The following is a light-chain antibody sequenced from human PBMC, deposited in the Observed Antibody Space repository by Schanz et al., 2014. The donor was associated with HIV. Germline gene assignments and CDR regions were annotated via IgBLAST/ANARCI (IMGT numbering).Light chain of an antibody. Sequence: QSALTQPPSVSGSPGQLVTISCTGTSSDVGAYDRVSWYQQPPGTAPKLIVYEVKNRPSGVPGRFSGSKSGNTASLTISGLQAEDEADYYCSSYTSSSTLVVFGGGTKLTVL. V-gene: IGLV2-18*02. CDR3: SSYTSSSTLVV. CDR2: EVK. J-gene: IGLJ2*01. CDR1: SSDVGAYDR.